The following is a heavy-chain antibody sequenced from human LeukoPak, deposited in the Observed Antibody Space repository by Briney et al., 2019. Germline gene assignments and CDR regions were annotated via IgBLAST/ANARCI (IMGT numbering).Heavy chain of an antibody. V-gene: IGHV3-48*04. CDR3: ARDYYDSSGYQSFDY. CDR1: GFTFSSYS. J-gene: IGHJ4*02. CDR2: ISSSSSTI. D-gene: IGHD3-22*01. Sequence: GGSLRLSCAASGFTFSSYSMNWVRQAPGKGLEWVSYISSSSSTIYYADSVEGRFTISRDNAKNSLYLQMNSLRAEDTAVYYCARDYYDSSGYQSFDYWGQGTLVTVSS.